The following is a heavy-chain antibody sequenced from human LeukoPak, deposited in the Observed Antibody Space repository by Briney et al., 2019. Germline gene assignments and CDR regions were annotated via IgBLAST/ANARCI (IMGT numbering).Heavy chain of an antibody. Sequence: GESLKISCKGSGYRFTSYWIGWVRQMPGKGLEWMGIIYPGDSDTRYSPSFQGQVTISADKSISTAYLQWSSLKASDTAMYYCARRTGAASYYYYMDVWGKGTTVTVSS. CDR2: IYPGDSDT. J-gene: IGHJ6*03. V-gene: IGHV5-51*01. CDR3: ARRTGAASYYYYMDV. D-gene: IGHD6-13*01. CDR1: GYRFTSYW.